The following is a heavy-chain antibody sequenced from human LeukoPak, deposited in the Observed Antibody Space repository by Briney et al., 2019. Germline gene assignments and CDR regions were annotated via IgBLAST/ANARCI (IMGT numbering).Heavy chain of an antibody. J-gene: IGHJ6*02. V-gene: IGHV3-48*04. CDR2: ITNGGSTI. D-gene: IGHD3-9*01. CDR3: ARSIGLTGGGVDV. Sequence: GGSLRLSCAASGFTFSSYSMNWVRQAPGKGLEWVSYITNGGSTIHHADSVKGRFTISRDNAKKTLYLQMNSLRAEDTAVYYCARSIGLTGGGVDVWGQGTTVTVSS. CDR1: GFTFSSYS.